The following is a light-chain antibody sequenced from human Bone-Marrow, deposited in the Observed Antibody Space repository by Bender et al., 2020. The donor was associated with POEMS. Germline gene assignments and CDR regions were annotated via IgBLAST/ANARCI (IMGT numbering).Light chain of an antibody. CDR3: YSSPNNNAV. J-gene: IGLJ3*02. V-gene: IGLV3-27*01. Sequence: SYELTQPSSVSVSPGQTARITCSGDFLAKKYARWFQQKPGQAPVLLFYEDNKRASGIPERFSGSSSGTTVTLTISGAQVEDEADYYCYSSPNNNAVFGGGTKLTVL. CDR1: FLAKKY. CDR2: EDN.